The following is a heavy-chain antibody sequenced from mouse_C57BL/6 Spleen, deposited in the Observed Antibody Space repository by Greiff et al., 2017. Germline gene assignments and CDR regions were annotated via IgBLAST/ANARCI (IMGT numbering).Heavy chain of an antibody. D-gene: IGHD1-1*01. J-gene: IGHJ4*01. CDR3: TLYYYGSSIYAMDY. Sequence: EVKLVESGGCLVQPGGSMKLSCAASGFPFTDAWMDWVSQSPEKGLELVAEIRNKANNHATYYTESVKERFTMSRDDSIRTVYLQMNSLRSEDPGIYFCTLYYYGSSIYAMDYWVQGPSANVSS. CDR1: GFPFTDAW. CDR2: IRNKANNHAT. V-gene: IGHV6-6*01.